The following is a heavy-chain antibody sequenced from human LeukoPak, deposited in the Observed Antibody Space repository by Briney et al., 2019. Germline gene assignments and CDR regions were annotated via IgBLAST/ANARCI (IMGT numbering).Heavy chain of an antibody. J-gene: IGHJ5*02. D-gene: IGHD3-9*01. CDR3: ARESNYDILTGYYRGNWFDP. V-gene: IGHV3-30-3*01. CDR2: ISYDGSNK. Sequence: PGGSLRLSCAASKFTFSTYAMHWVRQAPGKGLEWVAVISYDGSNKYYADSVKGRFTISRDNSKNTLYLQMNSLRAEDTAVYYCARESNYDILTGYYRGNWFDPWGQGTLVTVSS. CDR1: KFTFSTYA.